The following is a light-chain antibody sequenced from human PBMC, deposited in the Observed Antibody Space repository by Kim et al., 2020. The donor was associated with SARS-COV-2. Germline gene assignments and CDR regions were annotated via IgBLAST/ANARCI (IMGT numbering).Light chain of an antibody. CDR3: QQYESPTCA. CDR2: GAS. J-gene: IGKJ1*01. Sequence: EIVLTQSPGTLSLSPGERATLSCRASQSITSNYLAWYQQIPGRAPRLLIYGASNRASDIPDRFSGSGSGTDFTLTINRLEPEDFAVYYCQQYESPTCAFDQGTKVDIK. V-gene: IGKV3-20*01. CDR1: QSITSNY.